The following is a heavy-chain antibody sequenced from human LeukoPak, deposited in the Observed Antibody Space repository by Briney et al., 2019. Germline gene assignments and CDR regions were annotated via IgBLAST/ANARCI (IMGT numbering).Heavy chain of an antibody. D-gene: IGHD2-2*02. CDR1: GLTVSSNY. CDR2: ISGRGGST. CDR3: ARGGGPPAAIFVGRWFDP. Sequence: GGSLTLSCAPSGLTVSSNYTSWVRHAPGKGREWVLGISGRGGSTYYADSVKGRFTIARDNSKNTLYLQMNSLRAEDTAVYYCARGGGPPAAIFVGRWFDPWGQGTLGTVSS. V-gene: IGHV3-53*05. J-gene: IGHJ5*02.